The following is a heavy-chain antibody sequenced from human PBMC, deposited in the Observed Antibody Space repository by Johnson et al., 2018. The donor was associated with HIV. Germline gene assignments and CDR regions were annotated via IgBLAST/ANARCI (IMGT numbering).Heavy chain of an antibody. J-gene: IGHJ3*02. Sequence: VQLVESGGGLVQPGGSLRLSCAASGFTFSSYWMSWVRQAPGKGLEWVANIKQGGSEKYYVDSVKGRFSISRDNAKNSLYLQMNSLRAEDTALYYGARPHSFQYQHAFDIWGQGTKVTVSS. D-gene: IGHD1-26*01. CDR3: ARPHSFQYQHAFDI. CDR2: IKQGGSEK. V-gene: IGHV3-7*01. CDR1: GFTFSSYW.